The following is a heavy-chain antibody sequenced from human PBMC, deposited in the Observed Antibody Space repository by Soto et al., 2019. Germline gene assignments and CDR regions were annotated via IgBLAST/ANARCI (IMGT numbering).Heavy chain of an antibody. Sequence: SETLSLTCAVSGGSISSGGYSWSWIRQPPGKGLEWIGYTYDSGTTYYNPSLKSRVTISVDRSKNQFSLKLTSVTAADTAVYYCAAPPRYWGQGTLVTVSS. CDR1: GGSISSGGYS. D-gene: IGHD6-6*01. J-gene: IGHJ4*02. CDR3: AAPPRY. V-gene: IGHV4-30-2*02. CDR2: TYDSGTT.